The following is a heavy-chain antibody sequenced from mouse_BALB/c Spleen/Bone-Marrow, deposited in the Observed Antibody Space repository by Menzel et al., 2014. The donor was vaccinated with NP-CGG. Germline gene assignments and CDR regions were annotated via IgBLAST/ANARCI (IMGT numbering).Heavy chain of an antibody. D-gene: IGHD1-1*01. CDR2: IDPANGNT. V-gene: IGHV14-3*02. CDR3: ASYYYGSSSFAY. CDR1: GFNIXDTY. Sequence: VQLQQPGAELVKPGASVKLSCTASGFNIXDTYMHWVKQMPEQGLEWIGRIDPANGNTKYDPEFQGKATITADTSSHTAYLQLSSLTSEDTAVYYCASYYYGSSSFAYWGQGTMVTVSA. J-gene: IGHJ3*01.